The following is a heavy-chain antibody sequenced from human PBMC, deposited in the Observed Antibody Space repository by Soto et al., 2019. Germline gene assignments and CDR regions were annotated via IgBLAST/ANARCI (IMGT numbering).Heavy chain of an antibody. Sequence: QVQLVQSGAEVKKPGASVKVSCKSSGYTFTSYDINWVRQDTGQGLEWMGWMNPNSGNTGYAQKFQGRVTMTRNTSISTAYMELSSLRSEDTAVYYCPRGSGDYEAFDYWGQGTLVTVSS. D-gene: IGHD4-17*01. CDR2: MNPNSGNT. V-gene: IGHV1-8*01. CDR1: GYTFTSYD. J-gene: IGHJ4*02. CDR3: PRGSGDYEAFDY.